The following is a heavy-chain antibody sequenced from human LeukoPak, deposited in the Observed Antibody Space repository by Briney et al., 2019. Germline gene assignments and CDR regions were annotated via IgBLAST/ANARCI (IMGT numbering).Heavy chain of an antibody. CDR3: AHQATVTTTEYVQH. CDR2: IIPIFGTA. CDR1: GGTFSSYA. V-gene: IGHV1-69*01. J-gene: IGHJ1*01. Sequence: SVKVSCKASGGTFSSYAISWVRQAPGQGLEWMGGIIPIFGTANYAQKFQGRVTITADESTSTAYMELSSLRSEDTAVYYCAHQATVTTTEYVQHWGQGILVTVSS. D-gene: IGHD4-17*01.